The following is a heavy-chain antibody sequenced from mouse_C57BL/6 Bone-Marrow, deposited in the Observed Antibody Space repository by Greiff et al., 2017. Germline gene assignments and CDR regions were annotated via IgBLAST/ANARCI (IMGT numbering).Heavy chain of an antibody. D-gene: IGHD1-1*01. J-gene: IGHJ1*03. CDR1: GYTFTSYW. Sequence: QVQLQQPGAELVMPGASVKLSCKASGYTFTSYWMHWVKQRPGQGLEWIGEIDPSDSYTNYNQKVKGKSTLTVDKSSSTAYMQLSSLTSEDSAVYYCARTVGNYGSSDWYFDVWGTGTTVTVSS. V-gene: IGHV1-69*01. CDR3: ARTVGNYGSSDWYFDV. CDR2: IDPSDSYT.